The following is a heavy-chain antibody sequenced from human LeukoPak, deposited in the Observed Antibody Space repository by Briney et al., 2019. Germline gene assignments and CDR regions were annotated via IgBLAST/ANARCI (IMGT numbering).Heavy chain of an antibody. D-gene: IGHD5-18*01. CDR3: APRGDIEHSYVYEKWFDP. V-gene: IGHV4-34*01. CDR1: GGSFSAYY. J-gene: IGHJ5*02. Sequence: SETLSLTCAVYGGSFSAYYWTWIRQPPGKGLEWIGEINHSGSSNYNSSLRSRVTISVDTSYKQFSLRLSSVTAADTAVYYCAPRGDIEHSYVYEKWFDPWGQGTRVTVSS. CDR2: INHSGSS.